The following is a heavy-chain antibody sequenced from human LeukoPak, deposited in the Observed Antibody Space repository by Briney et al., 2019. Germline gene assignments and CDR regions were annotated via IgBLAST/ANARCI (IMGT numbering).Heavy chain of an antibody. CDR2: IIPIFGTA. CDR3: ARGWDYDSGGRPTAYVY. J-gene: IGHJ4*02. CDR1: GGTFSNYA. V-gene: IGHV1-69*06. Sequence: SVKVSCKASGGTFSNYAINWVRQAPGQGLEWMGGIIPIFGTANYAQKFQGRVTITADKSTSTVYMGLNSLKSEDTAVYYCARGWDYDSGGRPTAYVYWGQGTLVTVSS. D-gene: IGHD3-22*01.